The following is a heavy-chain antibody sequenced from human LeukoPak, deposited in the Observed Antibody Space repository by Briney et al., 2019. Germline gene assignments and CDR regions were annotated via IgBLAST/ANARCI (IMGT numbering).Heavy chain of an antibody. D-gene: IGHD2-2*02. CDR1: GGSISSGSYY. CDR3: AREGYCSSTNCYNFNY. V-gene: IGHV4-61*02. J-gene: IGHJ4*02. Sequence: PSETLSLTCTVSGGSISSGSYYWSWIRQPAGKGLEWIGRIYTSGSTNYNPSLKSRVTISLDTSKNQISLKLSSVTAADTAVYYCAREGYCSSTNCYNFNYWGQGTLVTVSS. CDR2: IYTSGST.